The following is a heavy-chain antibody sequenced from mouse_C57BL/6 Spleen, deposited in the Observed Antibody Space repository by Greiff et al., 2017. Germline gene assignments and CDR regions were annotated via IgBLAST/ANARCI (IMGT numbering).Heavy chain of an antibody. J-gene: IGHJ2*01. CDR1: GYSFTSYW. CDR3: ARKYVSSPYYFDY. Sequence: VQLQQPGAELVRPGSSVKLSCKASGYSFTSYWMHWVKQRPIQGLEWICHIDPSASEPHYNQPFKDTATLTVDKSSSTAYMLLSSLTSADSAVYNCARKYVSSPYYFDYWGQGTTLTVST. D-gene: IGHD1-1*01. CDR2: IDPSASEP. V-gene: IGHV1-52*01.